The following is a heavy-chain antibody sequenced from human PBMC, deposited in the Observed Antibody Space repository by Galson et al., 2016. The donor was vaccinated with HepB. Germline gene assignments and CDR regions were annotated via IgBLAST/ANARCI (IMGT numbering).Heavy chain of an antibody. D-gene: IGHD4-23*01. Sequence: SLRLSCAASGFTFSFSNYAMPWVRQAPGKGLEWVSAINDTPARTYYADSVKGRFTISRDNSKSTVFLQMRSLRAEDTAVYYCAIYSVGGPKSNFPDSWGQGTLVTVSS. J-gene: IGHJ5*01. CDR3: AIYSVGGPKSNFPDS. V-gene: IGHV3-23*01. CDR2: INDTPART. CDR1: GFTFSFSNYA.